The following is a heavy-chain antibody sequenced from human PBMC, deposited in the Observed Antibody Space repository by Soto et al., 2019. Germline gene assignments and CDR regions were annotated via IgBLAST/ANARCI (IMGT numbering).Heavy chain of an antibody. J-gene: IGHJ4*02. CDR1: GGTFSSYA. CDR2: IIPIFDTA. D-gene: IGHD6-25*01. V-gene: IGHV1-69*01. CDR3: ARGHGYTGAHFEY. Sequence: QVQLVQSGAEVKKPGSSVKVSCKASGGTFSSYAISWVRQAPGQRLEWMGGIIPIFDTANYAQSFQGRVTITADESTNTAYMELSSLRSDDTAVYYCARGHGYTGAHFEYWGQGTLVTVSS.